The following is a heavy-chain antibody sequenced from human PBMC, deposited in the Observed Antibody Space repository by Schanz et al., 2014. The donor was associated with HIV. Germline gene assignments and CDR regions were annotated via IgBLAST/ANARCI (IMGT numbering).Heavy chain of an antibody. CDR1: GFTFSDYY. V-gene: IGHV3-11*04. D-gene: IGHD3-10*01. CDR2: ISGRGAVT. Sequence: QVRLVESGGGSVKPGGSLRLSCAASGFTFSDYYMMWIRQAPGQGLECLSYISGRGAVTYYIDSVRGRFNISRDNAKNSLYLHMNGLRAEDTAVYYCAREDGWFGDIYYFGLDVWGRGTTVTVSS. J-gene: IGHJ6*02. CDR3: AREDGWFGDIYYFGLDV.